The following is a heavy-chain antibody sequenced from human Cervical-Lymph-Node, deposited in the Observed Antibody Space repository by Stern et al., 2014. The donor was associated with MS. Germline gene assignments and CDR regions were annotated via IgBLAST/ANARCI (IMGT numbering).Heavy chain of an antibody. CDR2: IWYDGNKK. J-gene: IGHJ4*02. Sequence: MQLVESGGGVVQPGRSLRLSCAASGFTFSNYGMHWVSQAPGKGLEWLAVIWYDGNKKYYADSVKGRFTISRDNSKNTLFLQMSSLTAEDTALYYCARGNWNYEGMGYWGQGTLVTVSS. V-gene: IGHV3-33*01. CDR1: GFTFSNYG. CDR3: ARGNWNYEGMGY. D-gene: IGHD1-7*01.